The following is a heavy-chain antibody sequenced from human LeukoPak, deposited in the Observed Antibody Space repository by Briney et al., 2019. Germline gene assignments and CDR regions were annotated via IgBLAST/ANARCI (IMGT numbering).Heavy chain of an antibody. V-gene: IGHV4-4*02. CDR2: ISHGGIT. CDR3: ARSAGWWSLDY. CDR1: GDSISSRNW. Sequence: SGTLSLTCAVSGDSISSRNWWNWVRQSPGKGLDWVGEISHGGITKYNPSLKNRVTISKDNSRNEFSLKLNSVTAADTAVYFCARSAGWWSLDYWGQGALVTVSA. D-gene: IGHD2-8*02. J-gene: IGHJ4*02.